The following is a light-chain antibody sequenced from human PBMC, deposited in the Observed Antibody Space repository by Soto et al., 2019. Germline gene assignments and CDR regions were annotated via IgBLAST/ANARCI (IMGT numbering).Light chain of an antibody. CDR3: QQYNHWPRT. CDR2: GAS. CDR1: QSIRSY. V-gene: IGKV3-15*01. J-gene: IGKJ1*01. Sequence: EVVMTQSPATLSVSPGERATLSCRASQSIRSYLAWYQQKPGQAPRLLIYGASTTAAGIPPRFRGGGSGTESTLTISSLQSEDLAVYDGQQYNHWPRTFGQGTNV.